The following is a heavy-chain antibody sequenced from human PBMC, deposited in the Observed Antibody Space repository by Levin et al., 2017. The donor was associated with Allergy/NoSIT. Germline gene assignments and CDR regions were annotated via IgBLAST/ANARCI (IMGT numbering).Heavy chain of an antibody. CDR2: ISSSSSYT. Sequence: GESLKISCAASGFTFSDYYMSWIRQAPGKGLEWVSYISSSSSYTNYADSVKGRFTISRDNAKNSLYLQMNSLRAEDTAVYYCARDGDGYSGYDHPIGDYWGQGTLVTVSS. D-gene: IGHD5-12*01. CDR3: ARDGDGYSGYDHPIGDY. V-gene: IGHV3-11*05. CDR1: GFTFSDYY. J-gene: IGHJ4*02.